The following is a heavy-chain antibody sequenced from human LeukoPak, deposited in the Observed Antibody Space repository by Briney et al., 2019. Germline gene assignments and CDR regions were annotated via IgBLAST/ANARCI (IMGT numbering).Heavy chain of an antibody. CDR1: GGSFSGYY. D-gene: IGHD3-10*01. CDR3: ARGATMVRGVIAHYYYYYMDV. CDR2: IYTSGST. Sequence: SETLSLTCAVYGGSFSGYYWSWIRQPPGKGLEWIGRIYTSGSTNYNPSLKSRVTMSVDTSKNQFSLKLSSVTAADTAVYYCARGATMVRGVIAHYYYYYMDVWGKGTTVTVSS. V-gene: IGHV4-59*10. J-gene: IGHJ6*03.